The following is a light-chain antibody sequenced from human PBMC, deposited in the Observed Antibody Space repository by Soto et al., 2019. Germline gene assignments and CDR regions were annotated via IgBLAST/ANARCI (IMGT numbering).Light chain of an antibody. CDR3: AAWDDRLDVYV. V-gene: IGLV1-44*01. J-gene: IGLJ1*01. CDR1: SSNIGSNT. CDR2: STS. Sequence: QSVLTQPPSASGTPGQIVAMSCSGSSSNIGSNTVPWYQQLPGTAPKLLIYSTSQRSSGVPGRFSGSKSVASASLSISGLQSEDEADYYCAAWDDRLDVYVFGTGTKVTVL.